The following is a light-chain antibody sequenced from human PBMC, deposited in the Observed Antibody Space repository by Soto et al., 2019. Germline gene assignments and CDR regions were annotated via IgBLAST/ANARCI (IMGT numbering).Light chain of an antibody. CDR3: QHYTTYSGT. V-gene: IGKV1-5*03. Sequence: DIHMTQSPATLSASVGDRVTITCRASQSISTRLAWYQQKPGKAPKILIYWASSLESGVSSRFSGSGSGTEFTLTISSLQPDDFATYYCQHYTTYSGTFGPGTKVDI. J-gene: IGKJ3*01. CDR1: QSISTR. CDR2: WAS.